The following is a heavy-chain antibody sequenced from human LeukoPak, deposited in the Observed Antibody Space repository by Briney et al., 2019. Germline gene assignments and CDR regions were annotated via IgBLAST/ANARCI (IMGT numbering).Heavy chain of an antibody. J-gene: IGHJ4*02. CDR2: IYYSGST. V-gene: IGHV4-59*01. CDR3: ARARITFGGVIVIDY. CDR1: GGSISSYY. Sequence: SEPLSLTCTVSGGSISSYYWSWIRQPPGKGLEWIGYIYYSGSTNYNPSLKSRVTISVDTSKNQFSLKLSSVTAADTAVYYCARARITFGGVIVIDYWGQGTLVTVSS. D-gene: IGHD3-16*02.